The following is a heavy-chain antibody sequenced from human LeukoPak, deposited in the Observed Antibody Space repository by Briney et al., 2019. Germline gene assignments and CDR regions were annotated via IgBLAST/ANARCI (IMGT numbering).Heavy chain of an antibody. D-gene: IGHD3-10*01. Sequence: SETLSLTCTVSGGSICSYYWSWIRQPPGKGLEWIGYIYYSGSTNYNPSLKSRVTISVDSSKNQFSLKLSSVTAADTAVYYCARDRQRGRGYFDYWGQGTLVTVSS. J-gene: IGHJ4*02. CDR1: GGSICSYY. V-gene: IGHV4-59*01. CDR2: IYYSGST. CDR3: ARDRQRGRGYFDY.